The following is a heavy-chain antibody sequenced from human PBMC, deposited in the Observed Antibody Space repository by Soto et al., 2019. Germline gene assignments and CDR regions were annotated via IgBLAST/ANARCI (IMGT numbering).Heavy chain of an antibody. CDR3: ARVLYYDGSGYNF. D-gene: IGHD3-22*01. CDR1: GFTFSSYT. CDR2: ISSTSSYI. Sequence: EVQLVESGGALVKPGGSLRLSCAASGFTFSSYTMNWVRQAPGKGLEWVSSISSTSSYIYYADSVKGRFTISRDNAKNSLYLQMNSLRAEDTAVYYCARVLYYDGSGYNFWGQGTLVTVSS. J-gene: IGHJ4*02. V-gene: IGHV3-21*01.